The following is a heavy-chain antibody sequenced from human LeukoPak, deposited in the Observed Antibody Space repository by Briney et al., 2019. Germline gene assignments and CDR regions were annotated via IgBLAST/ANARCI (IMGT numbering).Heavy chain of an antibody. V-gene: IGHV1-24*01. D-gene: IGHD2-2*01. CDR1: GYTLTELS. J-gene: IGHJ6*03. CDR2: FDPEDGET. Sequence: ASVKVSCKVSGYTLTELSMHWVRQAPGKGLEWMGGFDPEDGETIYAQKFQGRVTMTEDTSTDTAYMELRSLRSDDTAVYYCASWSMPTPYYYYYYMDVWGKGTTVTVSS. CDR3: ASWSMPTPYYYYYYMDV.